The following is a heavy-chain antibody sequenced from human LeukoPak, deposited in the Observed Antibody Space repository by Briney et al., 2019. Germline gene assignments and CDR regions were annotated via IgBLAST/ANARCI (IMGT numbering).Heavy chain of an antibody. D-gene: IGHD3-22*01. CDR3: ARGCYYERSGYCPFDY. CDR1: GFSFSYYW. CDR2: IHSDGTST. V-gene: IGHV3-74*01. J-gene: IGHJ4*02. Sequence: GGSLRLSCAASGFSFSYYWMHWVRQAPGKGLVWVSRIHSDGTSTSYADSVKGRFTISRDNAKNTLHLQMNSLRAEDTAVYYCARGCYYERSGYCPFDYWGPGTLVTVSS.